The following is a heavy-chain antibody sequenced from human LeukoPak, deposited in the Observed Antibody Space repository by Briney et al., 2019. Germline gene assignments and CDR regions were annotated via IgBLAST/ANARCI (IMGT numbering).Heavy chain of an antibody. CDR3: ARGRRITIFGVVITLDFDY. CDR2: MNPNSGST. CDR1: GYTFTSYD. Sequence: ASVRVSCKASGYTFTSYDINWVRQATGQGLEWMGWMNPNSGSTGYAQKFQGRVTITRNTSRSTAYMELSSLRSEDTAVYYCARGRRITIFGVVITLDFDYWGQGTLVTVSS. J-gene: IGHJ4*02. D-gene: IGHD3-3*01. V-gene: IGHV1-8*03.